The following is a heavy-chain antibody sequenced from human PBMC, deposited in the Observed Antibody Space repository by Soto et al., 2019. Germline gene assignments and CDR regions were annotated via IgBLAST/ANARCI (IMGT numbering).Heavy chain of an antibody. Sequence: QLQLQESGPGLVKPSETLSLTCTVSGGSISSSSYYWGWIRQPPGKGLEWIGSIYYSGSTYYNPSLTSRGTISVDTSLPQFSRKLRSLTPAYTAVYYCARGITPVTKGSYWYVDLWGRGTLVTVSS. D-gene: IGHD4-17*01. CDR1: GGSISSSSYY. V-gene: IGHV4-39*01. CDR3: ARGITPVTKGSYWYVDL. J-gene: IGHJ2*01. CDR2: IYYSGST.